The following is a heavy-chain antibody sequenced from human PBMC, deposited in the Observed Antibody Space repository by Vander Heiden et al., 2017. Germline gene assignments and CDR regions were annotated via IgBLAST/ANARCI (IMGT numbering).Heavy chain of an antibody. D-gene: IGHD3-10*01. Sequence: QLQLQESGPGLVKPSETLSLTCTVSGGSISSSSYSWGWIRQHPGKGLEWIGSIYYSGSTYYNPSRKSRVTISVDTSKNQFAMKLSSVTAADTAVYYCAKQTTRGRGVNGFDPWGQGTLVTVSS. J-gene: IGHJ5*02. CDR1: GGSISSSSYS. CDR3: AKQTTRGRGVNGFDP. V-gene: IGHV4-39*01. CDR2: IYYSGST.